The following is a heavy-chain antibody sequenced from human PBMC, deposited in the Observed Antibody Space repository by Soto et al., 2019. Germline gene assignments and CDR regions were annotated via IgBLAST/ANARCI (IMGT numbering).Heavy chain of an antibody. CDR3: VKDRGLGQRHFDH. J-gene: IGHJ4*02. V-gene: IGHV3-30*18. D-gene: IGHD3-3*01. CDR2: VSYDGSGK. Sequence: QVQLVESGGGVVQPGRSLRLSCAASGFNFRTYAMHWVRQAPGKGLEWVSVVSYDGSGKNYADSVKGRFTMSRDNSKTTVDLQMNSLRGDDTALYYCVKDRGLGQRHFDHWGQGTLVTVSS. CDR1: GFNFRTYA.